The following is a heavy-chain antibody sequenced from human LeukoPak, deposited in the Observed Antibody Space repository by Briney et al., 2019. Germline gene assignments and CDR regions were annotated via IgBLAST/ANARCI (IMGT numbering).Heavy chain of an antibody. J-gene: IGHJ6*03. V-gene: IGHV4-31*03. D-gene: IGHD5-12*01. CDR2: IYYSGST. CDR3: ARSRWVDIVATIPSYYMDV. Sequence: SETLSLTCTFSVGSLSSGGYYGSGIRGHPERGVEGVGYIYYSGSTYYSPSLKSRVTISVDTSNNQFSLKLSSVTAADTAVYYCARSRWVDIVATIPSYYMDVWGKGTTVTVSS. CDR1: VGSLSSGGYY.